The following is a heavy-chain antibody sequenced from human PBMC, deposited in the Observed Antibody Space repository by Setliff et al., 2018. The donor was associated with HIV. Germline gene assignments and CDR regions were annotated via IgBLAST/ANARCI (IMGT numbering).Heavy chain of an antibody. CDR1: GGSINSGGYY. CDR2: IYTSGLT. J-gene: IGHJ4*02. D-gene: IGHD1-1*01. Sequence: TLSLTCTVSGGSINSGGYYWVWIRQPALKGLEWIGRIYTSGLTNYNPPLKSRVTISVDTSKTQVALKLSSVTASDTAGYYCAQLGMVDDFDYWGQGTLVTVSS. CDR3: AQLGMVDDFDY. V-gene: IGHV4-61*02.